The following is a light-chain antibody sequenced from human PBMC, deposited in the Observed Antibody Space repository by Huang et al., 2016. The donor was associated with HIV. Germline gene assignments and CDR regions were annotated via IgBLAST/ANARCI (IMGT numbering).Light chain of an antibody. Sequence: EIVMTQSPATLSVSPGVRVILSCRASESVSSSLAWYQQKPGQAPRLLIYGASTRASGVPPRFSGSGSGTEFTLTINSLQSADFAVYYCQQYNNWPPLLTFGGGTKVEIK. CDR2: GAS. CDR1: ESVSSS. V-gene: IGKV3-15*01. CDR3: QQYNNWPPLLT. J-gene: IGKJ4*01.